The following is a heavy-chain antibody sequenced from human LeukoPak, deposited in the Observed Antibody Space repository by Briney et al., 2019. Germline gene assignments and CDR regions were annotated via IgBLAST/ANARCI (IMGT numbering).Heavy chain of an antibody. CDR3: TTDRSPMIWSWFDP. V-gene: IGHV3-15*01. CDR2: IKSKTDGGTT. Sequence: GGSLRLSCAASGFTVSSNYMSWVRQAPGKGLEWVGRIKSKTDGGTTDYAAPVKGRFTISRDDSKNTLYLQMNSLKTEDTAVYYCTTDRSPMIWSWFDPWGQGTLVTVSS. D-gene: IGHD3-22*01. J-gene: IGHJ5*02. CDR1: GFTVSSNY.